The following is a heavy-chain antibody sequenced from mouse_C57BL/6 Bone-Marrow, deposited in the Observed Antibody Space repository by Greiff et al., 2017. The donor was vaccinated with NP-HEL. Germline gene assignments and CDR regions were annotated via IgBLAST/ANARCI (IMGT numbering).Heavy chain of an antibody. J-gene: IGHJ2*01. CDR1: GYTFTNYW. Sequence: VQLQQSGAELVRPGTSVKMSCKASGYTFTNYWIGWAKQRPGHGLEWIGDIYPGGGYTNYNEKFKGKATLTADKSYSTAYMQFSSLTSEDSAIYYCARKQAYRGYFDYWGQGTTLTVSS. CDR2: IYPGGGYT. D-gene: IGHD3-2*02. CDR3: ARKQAYRGYFDY. V-gene: IGHV1-63*01.